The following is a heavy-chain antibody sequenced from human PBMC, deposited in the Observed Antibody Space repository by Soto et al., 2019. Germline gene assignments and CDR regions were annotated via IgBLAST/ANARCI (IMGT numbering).Heavy chain of an antibody. CDR2: ISYDGSNK. CDR1: GFTFSSYA. CDR3: ARDGWNWNYALDY. Sequence: QVQLVESGGGVVQPGRSLRLSCAASGFTFSSYAMHWVRQAPGKGLEWVAVISYDGSNKYYADSVKGRFTISRDNSYNTLYLQMNNLRAEDTAVYYCARDGWNWNYALDYWGQGTLVTVSS. J-gene: IGHJ4*02. D-gene: IGHD1-7*01. V-gene: IGHV3-30-3*01.